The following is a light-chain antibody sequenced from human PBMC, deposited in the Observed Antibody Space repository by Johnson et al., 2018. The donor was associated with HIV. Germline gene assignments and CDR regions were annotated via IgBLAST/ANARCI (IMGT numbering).Light chain of an antibody. CDR3: GTWDSSLSAGWD. CDR1: SSNIGNNY. Sequence: QAVLTQPPSVSAAPGQKVTISCSGSSSNIGNNYVSWYQQLPGTAPKLLIYENNKRPSGIPDRFSGSKSGTSATLGITGIQTGDEADYYCGTWDSSLSAGWDFGTGPKVTVL. V-gene: IGLV1-51*02. CDR2: ENN. J-gene: IGLJ1*01.